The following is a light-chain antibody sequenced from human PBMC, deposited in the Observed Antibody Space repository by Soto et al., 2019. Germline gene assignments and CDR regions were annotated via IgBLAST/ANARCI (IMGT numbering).Light chain of an antibody. Sequence: QSALTQPASVSGSPGQSITISCTGTSSDVGGYNYVSWYQQHPGKAPKLMIYDVSNRPSGVSNRFSGSKSGNTASLTISGLQAEDEADYYCSSYPSSSTLGFGTGTKLTVL. CDR3: SSYPSSSTLG. CDR2: DVS. CDR1: SSDVGGYNY. V-gene: IGLV2-14*01. J-gene: IGLJ1*01.